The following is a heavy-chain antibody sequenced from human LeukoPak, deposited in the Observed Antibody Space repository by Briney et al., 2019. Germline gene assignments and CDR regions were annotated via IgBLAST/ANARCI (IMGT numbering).Heavy chain of an antibody. CDR2: ISYDGSNK. Sequence: GGSLRLSCAASGFTFSSYGMHWVRQAPGKGLEWVAVISYDGSNKYYADSVKGRFTISGDNSNNTLFVQMNSLRAEDTAVYYCAKSRSGSANWALQIFDNWGQGALVTVSS. D-gene: IGHD1-1*01. CDR1: GFTFSSYG. J-gene: IGHJ4*02. CDR3: AKSRSGSANWALQIFDN. V-gene: IGHV3-30*18.